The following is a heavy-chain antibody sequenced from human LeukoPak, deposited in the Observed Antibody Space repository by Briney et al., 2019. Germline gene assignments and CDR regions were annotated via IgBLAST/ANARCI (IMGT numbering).Heavy chain of an antibody. V-gene: IGHV3-23*01. CDR1: GFTFSSYA. J-gene: IGHJ6*02. Sequence: GGSLRLSCAASGFTFSSYAMSWVRQAPGKGLEWVSAISGSSSLTDYADSVKGRFTISRDNAKNSLSLQLNSLRDEDTAVYFCSKVIRGGYGMDVWGQGTTVTVSS. D-gene: IGHD3-10*01. CDR3: SKVIRGGYGMDV. CDR2: ISGSSSLT.